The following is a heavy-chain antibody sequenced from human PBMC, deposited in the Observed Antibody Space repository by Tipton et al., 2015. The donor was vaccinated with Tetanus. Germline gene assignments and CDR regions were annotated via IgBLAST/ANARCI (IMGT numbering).Heavy chain of an antibody. Sequence: TLSLTCTVSGGSISSYYWSWIRQSAAMGLEWIGRINTSGSSDYNPSLKGRVTMSIDTSGNRFSLDLTSVTAADTAIYYCARASHFQWERVHLDYWGQGLRVTVSS. CDR2: INTSGSS. J-gene: IGHJ4*02. V-gene: IGHV4-4*07. D-gene: IGHD1-1*01. CDR1: GGSISSYY. CDR3: ARASHFQWERVHLDY.